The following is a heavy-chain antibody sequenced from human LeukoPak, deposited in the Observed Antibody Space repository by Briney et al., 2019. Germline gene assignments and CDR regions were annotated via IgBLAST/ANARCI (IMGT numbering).Heavy chain of an antibody. V-gene: IGHV4-4*02. CDR1: GGSISSSNW. Sequence: SETLSPTCAVSGGSISSSNWWSWVRQPPGKGLEWIGEIYHSGSTNYNPSLKSRVSISVDMSKNQFSLKLSSVTAADTAVYYCARSFSDRFYFEHWGQGALVTVSS. CDR2: IYHSGST. J-gene: IGHJ4*02. CDR3: ARSFSDRFYFEH. D-gene: IGHD1-14*01.